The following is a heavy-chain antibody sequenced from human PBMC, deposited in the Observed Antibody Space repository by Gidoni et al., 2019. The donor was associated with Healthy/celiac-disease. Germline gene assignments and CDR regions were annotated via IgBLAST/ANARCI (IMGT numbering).Heavy chain of an antibody. CDR3: AKDAWINDAFDI. CDR1: GFTFSSDA. Sequence: EVQLLESGGGLVQPGGSLRLSCATSGFTFSSDAMSWVRQAPGKGLEWVSAISGSGGSTYYADSVKGRFTISRDNSKNTLYLQMNSLRAEDTAVYYCAKDAWINDAFDIWGQGTMVTVSS. CDR2: ISGSGGST. D-gene: IGHD5-12*01. J-gene: IGHJ3*02. V-gene: IGHV3-23*01.